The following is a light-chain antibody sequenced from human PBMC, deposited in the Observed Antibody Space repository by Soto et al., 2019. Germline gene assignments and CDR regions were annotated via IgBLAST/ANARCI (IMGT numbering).Light chain of an antibody. Sequence: QSVLTQPASVSGAPGQSITISCTGTSSDVGGYNYVSWYQQHPGKPPKLMIYDVSNRPSGVSNRFSGSKSVNTASLTISGLQAEDEADYYCSSYTSSSTLVFGGGTKLTVL. CDR2: DVS. CDR3: SSYTSSSTLV. V-gene: IGLV2-14*01. CDR1: SSDVGGYNY. J-gene: IGLJ2*01.